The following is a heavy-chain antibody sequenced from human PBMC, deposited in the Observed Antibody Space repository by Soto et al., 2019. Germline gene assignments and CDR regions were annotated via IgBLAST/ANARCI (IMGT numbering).Heavy chain of an antibody. D-gene: IGHD6-6*01. CDR2: IYHSGGT. CDR1: SGSISSSNW. CDR3: ALYSSSWGYFDY. Sequence: SETLSLTCAVSSGSISSSNWWSWVRQPPGKGLEWIGEIYHSGGTNYNPSLKSRVTISVDKSKNQFSLKLSSVTAADTAVYYSALYSSSWGYFDYWGQGTLVTVSS. V-gene: IGHV4-4*02. J-gene: IGHJ4*02.